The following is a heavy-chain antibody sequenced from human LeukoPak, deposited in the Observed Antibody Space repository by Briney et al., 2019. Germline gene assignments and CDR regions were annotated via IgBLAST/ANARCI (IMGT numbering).Heavy chain of an antibody. Sequence: GASVKVSCKASGYTFTSYDINWVRQATGQGLEWMGWMNPNSGNTDYAQKFQGRVTMTRNTSISTAYMELSSLRSEDTAVYYCARGDGSSFYDDYYYGMDVWGQGTTVTASS. CDR3: ARGDGSSFYDDYYYGMDV. CDR1: GYTFTSYD. CDR2: MNPNSGNT. V-gene: IGHV1-8*01. D-gene: IGHD6-6*01. J-gene: IGHJ6*02.